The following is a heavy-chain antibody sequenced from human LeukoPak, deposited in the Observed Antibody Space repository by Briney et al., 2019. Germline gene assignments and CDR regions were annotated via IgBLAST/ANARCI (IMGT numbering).Heavy chain of an antibody. V-gene: IGHV4-59*08. Sequence: SETLSLTCTVSGGSISGYYWSWIRQPPGKGLEWIGYIYYSGSTNYNPSLKSRVTISVDTSKNHFSLKLSSVTAADTAVYYCARATWGACSGYNLEYWGQGTLVTVSS. J-gene: IGHJ4*02. D-gene: IGHD5-12*01. CDR2: IYYSGST. CDR3: ARATWGACSGYNLEY. CDR1: GGSISGYY.